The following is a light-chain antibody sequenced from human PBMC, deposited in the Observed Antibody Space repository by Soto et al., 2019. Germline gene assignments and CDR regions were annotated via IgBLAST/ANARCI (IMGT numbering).Light chain of an antibody. CDR2: EVS. CDR1: SSDVGGYKY. J-gene: IGLJ3*02. Sequence: QSALTQPASVSGSPGQSITISCTGTSSDVGGYKYVSWYQQHPGKAPKVMIYEVSDRPSGVSNRFSGSKSGNTASLTISGLQAEDEADYYCFSYTSSSTWVFVGGTKVTVL. CDR3: FSYTSSSTWV. V-gene: IGLV2-14*01.